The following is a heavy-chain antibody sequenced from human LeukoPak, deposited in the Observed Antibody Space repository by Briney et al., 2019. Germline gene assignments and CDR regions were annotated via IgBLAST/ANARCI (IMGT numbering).Heavy chain of an antibody. CDR1: GFTVSRKY. CDR3: VRVEYTSGWYYFDY. D-gene: IGHD6-19*01. Sequence: GGSLRLSCAASGFTVSRKYMSWVRQAPGKGLEWVGRTRKKANSYTTEYAASVKGRFTISRDDSKDLLYLQMNSLKTEDTAVYYCVRVEYTSGWYYFDYWGQGTLVTVSS. CDR2: TRKKANSYTT. V-gene: IGHV3-72*01. J-gene: IGHJ4*02.